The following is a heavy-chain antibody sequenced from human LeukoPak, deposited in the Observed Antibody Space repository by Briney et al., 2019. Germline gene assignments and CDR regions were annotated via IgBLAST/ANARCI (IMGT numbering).Heavy chain of an antibody. CDR1: GGTSSSYA. D-gene: IGHD1-26*01. V-gene: IGHV1-69*04. Sequence: SVKVSCKASGGTSSSYAISWVRQAPGQGLEWMGRIIPIFGIANYAQKFQGRVTITADKSTSTAYMELSSLRSEDTAVYYCAREYLRLGGYFQHWGQGTLVTVSS. J-gene: IGHJ1*01. CDR3: AREYLRLGGYFQH. CDR2: IIPIFGIA.